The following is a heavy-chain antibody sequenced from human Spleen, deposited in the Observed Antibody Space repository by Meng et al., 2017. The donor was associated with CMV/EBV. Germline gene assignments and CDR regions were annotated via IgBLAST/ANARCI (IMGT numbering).Heavy chain of an antibody. CDR2: IYYSGST. V-gene: IGHV4-31*03. CDR1: GGSISSGGYY. CDR3: ARHLRGYSWPKSD. D-gene: IGHD1-26*01. Sequence: SETLSLTCTVSGGSISSGGYYWSWIRQHPGKGLEWIGYIYYSGSTYYNPSLKSRVTISVDTSKNQFSLKLNSVTATDTAVYYCARHLRGYSWPKSDWGQGTLVTVSS. J-gene: IGHJ4*02.